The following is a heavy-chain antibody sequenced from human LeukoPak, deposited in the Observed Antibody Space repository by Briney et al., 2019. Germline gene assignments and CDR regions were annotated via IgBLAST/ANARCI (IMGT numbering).Heavy chain of an antibody. CDR3: ARAVVGATTVFDY. V-gene: IGHV1-8*02. J-gene: IGHJ4*02. D-gene: IGHD1-26*01. Sequence: ASVKVSCKASGYTFTSYYMHWVRQATGQGLEWMGWMNPNSGNTGYAQKFQGRVTMTRNTSISTAYMELSSLRSEDTAVYYCARAVVGATTVFDYWGQGTLVTVSS. CDR1: GYTFTSYY. CDR2: MNPNSGNT.